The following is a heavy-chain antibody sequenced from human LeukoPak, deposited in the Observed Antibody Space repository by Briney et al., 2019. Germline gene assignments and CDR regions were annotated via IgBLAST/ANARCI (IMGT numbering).Heavy chain of an antibody. Sequence: PSETLSLTCTVSGASIRSGDYYWSWIRQPPGKGLEWIGYIYDSGSTYYNPSLKSRVTISVDTSKNQFSLKLSSVTAADTAVYYCARRLARVDWGQGTLVTVSS. CDR2: IYDSGST. CDR1: GASIRSGDYY. V-gene: IGHV4-30-4*01. J-gene: IGHJ4*02. D-gene: IGHD3-16*01. CDR3: ARRLARVD.